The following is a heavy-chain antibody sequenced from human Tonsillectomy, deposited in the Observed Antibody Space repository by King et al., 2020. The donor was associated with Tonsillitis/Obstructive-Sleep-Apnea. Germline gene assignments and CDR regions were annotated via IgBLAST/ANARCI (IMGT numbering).Heavy chain of an antibody. J-gene: IGHJ4*02. Sequence: VQLVESGGGLVKPGGSLRLSCAASGFTFSNAWMNWVRQAPGKGLEWVGRIKSKTDGGTTDYAAPVKGRFTISRDDSKNTLYLQMNSLKTEDTAVYYCTTTLYYYVSGSYIGVDDYWGQGPLVTVSS. CDR1: GFTFSNAW. CDR3: TTTLYYYVSGSYIGVDDY. CDR2: IKSKTDGGTT. D-gene: IGHD3-10*01. V-gene: IGHV3-15*07.